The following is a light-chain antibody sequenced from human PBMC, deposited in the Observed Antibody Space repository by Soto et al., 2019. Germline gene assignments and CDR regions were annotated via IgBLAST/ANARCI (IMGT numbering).Light chain of an antibody. J-gene: IGKJ3*01. V-gene: IGKV1-5*03. Sequence: DIQMTQSPSTLSGSVGDRVTITCRASQTISSWLAWYQQKPGKAPKLLIYKASTLKSGVPSRFSGSGSVTEFTLTIGGLQPDDFATYYCLQYSGYSLFTFGPGTKVDIK. CDR1: QTISSW. CDR2: KAS. CDR3: LQYSGYSLFT.